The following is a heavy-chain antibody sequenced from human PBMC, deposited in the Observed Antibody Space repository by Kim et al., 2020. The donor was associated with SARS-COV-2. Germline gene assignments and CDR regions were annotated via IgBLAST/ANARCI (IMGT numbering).Heavy chain of an antibody. CDR3: AKGKQQPEGVQFDY. D-gene: IGHD6-13*01. CDR2: ISWNSGSI. J-gene: IGHJ4*02. V-gene: IGHV3-9*01. CDR1: GFTFDDYA. Sequence: GGSLRLSCAASGFTFDDYAMHWVRQAPGKGLEWVSGISWNSGSIGYADSVKGRFTISRDNAKNSLYLQMNSLRAEDTALYYCAKGKQQPEGVQFDYWGQGTLVTVSS.